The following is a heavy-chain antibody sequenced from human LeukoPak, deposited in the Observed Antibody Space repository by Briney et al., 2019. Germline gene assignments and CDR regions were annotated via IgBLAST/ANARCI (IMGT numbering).Heavy chain of an antibody. Sequence: GASVKVSCKASGFTFANYYMHWVRQAPGQGLEWMGIINPGGDDTTYAPKFQGRVTTTRDTSTSTVYMELSSLRSEDTAVYYCARDHYYDSSGYYTGNAFDIWGQGTMVTVSS. J-gene: IGHJ3*02. CDR1: GFTFANYY. D-gene: IGHD3-22*01. CDR3: ARDHYYDSSGYYTGNAFDI. CDR2: INPGGDDT. V-gene: IGHV1-46*01.